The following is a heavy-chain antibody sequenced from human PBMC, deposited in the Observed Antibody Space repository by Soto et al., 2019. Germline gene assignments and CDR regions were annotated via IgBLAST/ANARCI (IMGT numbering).Heavy chain of an antibody. CDR1: GGTFSSYA. V-gene: IGHV1-69*01. J-gene: IGHJ6*02. CDR3: ARVRRAAAGPGYYYGMDV. D-gene: IGHD6-13*01. CDR2: FIPIFGTA. Sequence: QVQLVQSGAEVKKPGSSVKVSCKASGGTFSSYAISWVRQAPGQGLEWMGGFIPIFGTANYAQKFQGRVTITADESTSTAYMELSSLRSEDTAVYYCARVRRAAAGPGYYYGMDVWGQGTTVTVSS.